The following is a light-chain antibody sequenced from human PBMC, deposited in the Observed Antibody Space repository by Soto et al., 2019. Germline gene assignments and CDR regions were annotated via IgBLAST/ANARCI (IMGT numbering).Light chain of an antibody. Sequence: DIQMTQSPSTLSASVGDRVTITCRASQTIINWLAWYQQKPGKAPDLLISDVSKLESGVPSRFSGSGSGTEFTLTISSLQPDDFATYYCQQYNSYSWTFGQGTKVDI. CDR1: QTIINW. J-gene: IGKJ1*01. V-gene: IGKV1-5*01. CDR3: QQYNSYSWT. CDR2: DVS.